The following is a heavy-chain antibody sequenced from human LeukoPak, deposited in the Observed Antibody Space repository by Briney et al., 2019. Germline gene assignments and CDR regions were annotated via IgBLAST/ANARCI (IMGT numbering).Heavy chain of an antibody. CDR3: AKGSF. D-gene: IGHD3-10*01. V-gene: IGHV3-30*18. J-gene: IGHJ4*02. Sequence: GSLRLSCEGSAFIFSGHWVNWVRQTPGKGLEWVAVISYDGSNKYYADSVKGRFTSSRDNSKNTLYLQMNNLRAEDTAAYYCAKGSFWGQGTLVTVSS. CDR1: AFIFSGHW. CDR2: ISYDGSNK.